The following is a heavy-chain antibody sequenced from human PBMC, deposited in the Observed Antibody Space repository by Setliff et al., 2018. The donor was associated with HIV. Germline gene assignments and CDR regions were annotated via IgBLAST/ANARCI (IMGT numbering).Heavy chain of an antibody. D-gene: IGHD6-13*01. Sequence: SLTCTLSGGSMSSYYWTWIRQPPGKGLEWIGYVYTSEISNYNSSLRSRVVISLDTSKNQFSLKLSSVTAADTAVYYCARNDPGAAKLSYYMDVWGKGTTVTVS. CDR2: VYTSEIS. V-gene: IGHV4-59*01. J-gene: IGHJ6*03. CDR3: ARNDPGAAKLSYYMDV. CDR1: GGSMSSYY.